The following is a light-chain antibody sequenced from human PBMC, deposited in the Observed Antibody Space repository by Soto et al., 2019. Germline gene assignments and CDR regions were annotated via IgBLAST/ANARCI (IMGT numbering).Light chain of an antibody. Sequence: DIQMTHSPSTLSASIGDRVTITCRAIQSISSWLAWYQQKPGKAPKLLVYDASSLESGVPSRFSGSGSGTEFTLTISSLQPDDFATYYCQQYNSYSGTFGQGTKVDIK. CDR1: QSISSW. J-gene: IGKJ1*01. V-gene: IGKV1-5*01. CDR3: QQYNSYSGT. CDR2: DAS.